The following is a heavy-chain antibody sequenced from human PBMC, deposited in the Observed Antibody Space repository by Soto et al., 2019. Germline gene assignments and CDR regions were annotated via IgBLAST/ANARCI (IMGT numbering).Heavy chain of an antibody. D-gene: IGHD2-15*01. Sequence: GGSLRLSCGASGFTFSSYGMHWVRQAPGKGLEWVAVIWYDGSNKYYADSVRGRFTISRDNSKNTLYLQMNSLRAEDTAVYYCARPRKYLYDAFDIWGQGTMVTVSS. V-gene: IGHV3-33*01. J-gene: IGHJ3*02. CDR3: ARPRKYLYDAFDI. CDR2: IWYDGSNK. CDR1: GFTFSSYG.